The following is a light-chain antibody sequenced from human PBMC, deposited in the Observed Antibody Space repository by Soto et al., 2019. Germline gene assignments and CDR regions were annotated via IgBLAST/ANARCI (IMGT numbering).Light chain of an antibody. CDR2: DAS. V-gene: IGKV1-33*01. CDR3: QQYENLPT. J-gene: IGKJ5*01. CDR1: QSLLHSNGYNY. Sequence: MTQSPLSLPVTPGEPASISCRSSQSLLHSNGYNYLNWYQQKPGRAPKLLIYDASNLEAGAPSRFRGSGSGTDFTFTISRLQPEDIATYYRQQYENLPTFGQGTRLEIK.